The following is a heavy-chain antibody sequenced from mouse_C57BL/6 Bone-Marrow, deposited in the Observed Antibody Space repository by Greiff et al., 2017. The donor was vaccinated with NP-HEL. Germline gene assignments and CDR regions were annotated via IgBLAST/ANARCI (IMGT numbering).Heavy chain of an antibody. CDR3: ARPQKTSYYYGGYFDV. Sequence: QVQLQQSGAELVKPGASVKMSCKASGYTFTSYWITWVKQRPGQGLEWIGDIYPGSGSTNYNEKFKSKATLTVDTSSSTAYMQLSSLTSEDSAVYYCARPQKTSYYYGGYFDVWGTGTTVTVSS. CDR1: GYTFTSYW. V-gene: IGHV1-55*01. CDR2: IYPGSGST. D-gene: IGHD1-1*01. J-gene: IGHJ1*03.